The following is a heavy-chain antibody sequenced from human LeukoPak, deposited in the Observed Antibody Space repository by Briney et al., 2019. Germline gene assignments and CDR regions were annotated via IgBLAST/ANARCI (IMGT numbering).Heavy chain of an antibody. CDR3: VRDLILVWTPGDDFDH. CDR2: INERATII. D-gene: IGHD3-22*01. Sequence: GGSLRLSCAASGFTFSNYWMHWVRQAPGKGLEWVSRINERATIISYADSVKGRFTIPRENARNTLYLQMNSLTAEDTAVYYCVRDLILVWTPGDDFDHWGQGTLVTVSS. J-gene: IGHJ4*02. CDR1: GFTFSNYW. V-gene: IGHV3-74*01.